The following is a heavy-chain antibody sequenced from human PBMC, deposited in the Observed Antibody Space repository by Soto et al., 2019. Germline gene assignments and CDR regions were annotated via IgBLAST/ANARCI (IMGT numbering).Heavy chain of an antibody. Sequence: VQLVESGGDLVQPGGSLRLSCAASGFTVSGNYMSWVRQAPGKGLECVSVIYGDDSTYYADSVKGRFTISRDNAKNTLYLQMNSLRVEDTATYFCASDTHTGWRFDYWGQGTLATVSS. V-gene: IGHV3-66*01. CDR3: ASDTHTGWRFDY. CDR1: GFTVSGNY. D-gene: IGHD6-19*01. CDR2: IYGDDST. J-gene: IGHJ4*02.